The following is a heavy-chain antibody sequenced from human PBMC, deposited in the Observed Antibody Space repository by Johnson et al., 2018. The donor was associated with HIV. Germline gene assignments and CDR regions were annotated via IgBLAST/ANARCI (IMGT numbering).Heavy chain of an antibody. CDR3: ARGRASWELYDAFEI. J-gene: IGHJ3*02. Sequence: VHLVESGGGVVQPGRSLRLSCAASGFTFSSYWMSWVRQAPGKGLEWVSYITGSGTVVYYADSVKGRLTISRDSSRNTLYLEMNSLRAEDTAVYYCARGRASWELYDAFEIWGQGTMVIVSS. D-gene: IGHD1-26*01. CDR1: GFTFSSYW. V-gene: IGHV3-48*01. CDR2: ITGSGTVV.